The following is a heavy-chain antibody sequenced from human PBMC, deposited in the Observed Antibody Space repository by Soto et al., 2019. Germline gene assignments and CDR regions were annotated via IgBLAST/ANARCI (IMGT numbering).Heavy chain of an antibody. CDR2: ISAYNGNT. J-gene: IGHJ6*03. V-gene: IGHV1-18*01. CDR3: ARGEPVLWFGELLYYMDV. D-gene: IGHD3-10*01. CDR1: GYTFTSYG. Sequence: ASVKVSCKASGYTFTSYGISWVRQAPGQGLEWMGWISAYNGNTNYAQKLQGRVTMTTDTSTSTTYMELRSLRSDDTAVYYCARGEPVLWFGELLYYMDVWGKGTTVTVSS.